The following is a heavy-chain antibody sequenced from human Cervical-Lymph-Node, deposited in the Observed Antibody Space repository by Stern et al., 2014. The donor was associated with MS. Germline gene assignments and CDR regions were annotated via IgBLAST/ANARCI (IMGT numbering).Heavy chain of an antibody. J-gene: IGHJ5*01. D-gene: IGHD1-1*01. CDR3: ARNRYPTTWFDS. CDR2: IYHSGTN. Sequence: QEQLQESGPGLVKPSETLSLTCSVSGGSLTGYYCRWIRQSPGKGLEWVGDIYHSGTNQPHPTLKMRLTMSVDTSHNHFSLKLNSVTTEDTAVYYCARNRYPTTWFDSWGQGTPVIVSS. CDR1: GGSLTGYY. V-gene: IGHV4-4*09.